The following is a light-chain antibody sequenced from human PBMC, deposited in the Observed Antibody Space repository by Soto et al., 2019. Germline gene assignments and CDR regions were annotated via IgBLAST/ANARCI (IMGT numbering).Light chain of an antibody. J-gene: IGKJ5*01. CDR3: QQLHGYPIT. Sequence: DIQMTQSPSSLSASVGDRVTITCQASQDISNFLNWYQQKPGKAPKLLIYDASNLETGVPSRFSGSASGTDFTFTISSLQPEDFATYYCQQLHGYPITFGQGTRLEIK. CDR2: DAS. V-gene: IGKV1-33*01. CDR1: QDISNF.